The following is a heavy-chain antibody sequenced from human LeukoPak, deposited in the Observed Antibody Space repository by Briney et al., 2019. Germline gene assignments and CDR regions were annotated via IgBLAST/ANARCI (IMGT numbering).Heavy chain of an antibody. V-gene: IGHV1-8*01. J-gene: IGHJ3*02. Sequence: ASVKVSCKASGYTFTRYDINWVRQATGQGLEWMGWMNPNSGNTGYAQKFQGRVTMTRNTSISTAYMELSSLRSEDTAVYYCARPTYYDFWSGWDAFDIWGQGTMVTVSS. CDR1: GYTFTRYD. CDR3: ARPTYYDFWSGWDAFDI. CDR2: MNPNSGNT. D-gene: IGHD3-3*01.